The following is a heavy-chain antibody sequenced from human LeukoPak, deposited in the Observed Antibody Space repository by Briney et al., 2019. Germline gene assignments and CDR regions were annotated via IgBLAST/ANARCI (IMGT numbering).Heavy chain of an antibody. CDR3: ARGNGYHYY. J-gene: IGHJ4*02. CDR2: IHYSGIP. CDR1: GASISSHY. V-gene: IGHV4-59*11. Sequence: SETLSLTCTVSGASISSHYWSWIRQPPGKGLEWIGYIHYSGIPNYNPALKSRVTISVDTPKNPFSLKLSSVTAADTAVYYCARGNGYHYYWGQGTLVTVSS. D-gene: IGHD5-24*01.